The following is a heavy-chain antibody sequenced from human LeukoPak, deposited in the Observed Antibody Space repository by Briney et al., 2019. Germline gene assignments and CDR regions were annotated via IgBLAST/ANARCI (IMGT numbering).Heavy chain of an antibody. CDR3: ARASTALRVVTFDI. J-gene: IGHJ3*02. CDR1: GYTFTSYG. D-gene: IGHD2-21*02. Sequence: ASVKVSGKASGYTFTSYGISWVRQAPGQGLEWMGWISAYNGNTNYAQKLQGRVTMTTDTSTSTAYMELRSLRSDDTAVYYCARASTALRVVTFDIWGQGTMVTVSS. V-gene: IGHV1-18*01. CDR2: ISAYNGNT.